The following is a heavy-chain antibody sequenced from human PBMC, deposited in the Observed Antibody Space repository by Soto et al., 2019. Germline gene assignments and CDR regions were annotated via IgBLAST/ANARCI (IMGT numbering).Heavy chain of an antibody. J-gene: IGHJ6*02. Sequence: QVQLVESGGGVVQPGRSLRLSCAASGFTFSSYGVHWVRQAPGKGLEWVTLISDDGSNKYYADYVKGRFTISRDNSKNTLDLQMDSLRAEDTAVYYCARPTVTTYYYYGMDVWGQGTTVTVSS. CDR3: ARPTVTTYYYYGMDV. D-gene: IGHD4-17*01. CDR2: ISDDGSNK. V-gene: IGHV3-30*03. CDR1: GFTFSSYG.